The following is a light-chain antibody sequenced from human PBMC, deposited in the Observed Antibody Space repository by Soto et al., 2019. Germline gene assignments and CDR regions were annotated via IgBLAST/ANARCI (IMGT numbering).Light chain of an antibody. CDR3: MQALQTPPYT. CDR1: QSLLHSNGYNY. J-gene: IGKJ2*01. Sequence: DIVMTQSPLSLPVTPGEPASISCRSSQSLLHSNGYNYLDWYLQKPGQSPQLLIYWGSNRASGVPGRFSGSGSGTDFTLKISRVEAEDVGVYYCMQALQTPPYTFGQGTKLEIK. CDR2: WGS. V-gene: IGKV2-28*01.